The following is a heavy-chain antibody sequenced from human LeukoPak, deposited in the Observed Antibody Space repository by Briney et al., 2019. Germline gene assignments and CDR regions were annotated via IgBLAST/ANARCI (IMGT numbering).Heavy chain of an antibody. CDR2: IDHGGAT. J-gene: IGHJ3*02. V-gene: IGHV3-66*01. D-gene: IGHD2-15*01. Sequence: GGSLRLSCAASGFAVSNTYLNWGRQAPGKGLEWVSIIDHGGATFYTDSVKGRFSISRDNSKNALYLLMNNMKTEDTAVYFCARGGVRGGFGIWGQGTMVAVSS. CDR3: ARGGVRGGFGI. CDR1: GFAVSNTY.